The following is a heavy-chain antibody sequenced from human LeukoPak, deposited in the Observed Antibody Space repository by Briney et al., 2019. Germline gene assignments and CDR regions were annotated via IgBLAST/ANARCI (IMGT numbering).Heavy chain of an antibody. J-gene: IGHJ5*02. CDR3: ARGLRRFDT. CDR2: IKQDGSEK. CDR1: GFTFSSSW. Sequence: GGSLRLSCAASGFTFSSSWMTWVRQAPGKGLEWVANIKQDGSEKYYVDSVKGRFTISRDNAKNSLYLQMNSLRAEDTAVYYCARGLRRFDTWGQGTLVTVSS. V-gene: IGHV3-7*01.